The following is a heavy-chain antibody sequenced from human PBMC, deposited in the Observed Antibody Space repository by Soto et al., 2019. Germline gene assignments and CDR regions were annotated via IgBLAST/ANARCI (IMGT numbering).Heavy chain of an antibody. CDR2: IIPIFGTA. D-gene: IGHD2-8*01. CDR3: ARRCSSTSCYNCTNGVCYSPLYYYYYGMDV. J-gene: IGHJ6*02. Sequence: ASVKVSCKASGGTFSSYAISWVRQAPGQGLEWMGGIIPIFGTANYAQKFQGRVTITADESTSTAYMELSSLRSEDTAVYYCARRCSSTSCYNCTNGVCYSPLYYYYYGMDVWGQGTTVTVSS. V-gene: IGHV1-69*13. CDR1: GGTFSSYA.